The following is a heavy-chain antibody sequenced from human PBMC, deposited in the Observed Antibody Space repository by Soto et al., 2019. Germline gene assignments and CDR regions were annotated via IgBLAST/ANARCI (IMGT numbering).Heavy chain of an antibody. D-gene: IGHD3-3*01. J-gene: IGHJ4*02. CDR3: ARDRRDGDTI. Sequence: EVQGVESGGGLVQPGGSLRLSCAASGFSVSSNYMSWVRQAPGKGLEWVSVIYSGGDIYYADSVQGRFTTSRDISKNSLDLQMNSLRAEDTAVYYCARDRRDGDTIWGQGVLVTVSS. CDR2: IYSGGDI. CDR1: GFSVSSNY. V-gene: IGHV3-66*01.